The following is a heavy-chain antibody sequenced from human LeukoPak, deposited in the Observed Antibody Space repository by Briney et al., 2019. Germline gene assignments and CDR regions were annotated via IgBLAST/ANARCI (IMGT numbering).Heavy chain of an antibody. J-gene: IGHJ4*02. Sequence: GGSLRLSWAASGFTFSSYEMNWVRQAPGKGLEWVSYISSSGSTIYYADSVKGRFTITRDNAKNSLYLQMNSLRAEDTAVYYCARPTITTGGWGQGTLVTVSS. D-gene: IGHD1-1*01. CDR1: GFTFSSYE. CDR2: ISSSGSTI. CDR3: ARPTITTGG. V-gene: IGHV3-48*03.